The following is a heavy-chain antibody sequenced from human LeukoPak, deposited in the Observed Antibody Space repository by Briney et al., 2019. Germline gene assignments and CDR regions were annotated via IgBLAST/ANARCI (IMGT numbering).Heavy chain of an antibody. CDR3: AKAYHYGAGSSFDY. CDR1: GFTFPSYA. CDR2: ISARGDNT. D-gene: IGHD3-10*01. J-gene: IGHJ4*02. Sequence: PGGSLRLSCAASGFTFPSYAMSWVRQAPGKGLEWVSAISARGDNTYYADSVKGRFSISRDNSQNTQYLQMNSLRAEDTAIYYCAKAYHYGAGSSFDYWGQGILVTVSS. V-gene: IGHV3-23*01.